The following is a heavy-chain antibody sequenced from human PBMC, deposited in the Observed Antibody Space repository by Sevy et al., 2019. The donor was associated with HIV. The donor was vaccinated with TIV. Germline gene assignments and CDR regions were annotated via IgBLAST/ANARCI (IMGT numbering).Heavy chain of an antibody. CDR3: ARGGRDEQLWSRRPRYYYYGMDV. CDR1: GGSVSSGSYY. CDR2: IYYSGST. V-gene: IGHV4-61*01. D-gene: IGHD5-18*01. Sequence: SETLSLTCTVSGGSVSSGSYYWSWIRQPPGKGLEWIGYIYYSGSTNYNPSLKSRVTISVDTSKNQFSLKLSSVTAADTAVYYCARGGRDEQLWSRRPRYYYYGMDVWGQGTTVTVSS. J-gene: IGHJ6*02.